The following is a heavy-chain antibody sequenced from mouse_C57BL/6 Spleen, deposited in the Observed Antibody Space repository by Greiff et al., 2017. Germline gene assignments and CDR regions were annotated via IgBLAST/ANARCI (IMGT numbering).Heavy chain of an antibody. CDR2: INPSSGYT. CDR3: ARTEAYDYDWFAY. J-gene: IGHJ3*01. V-gene: IGHV1-7*01. D-gene: IGHD2-4*01. Sequence: VKLSCKASGYTFTSYWMHWVKQRPGQGLEWIGYINPSSGYTKYNQKFKDKATLTADKSSSTAYMQLSSLTYEDSAVYYCARTEAYDYDWFAYWGQGTLVTVSA. CDR1: GYTFTSYW.